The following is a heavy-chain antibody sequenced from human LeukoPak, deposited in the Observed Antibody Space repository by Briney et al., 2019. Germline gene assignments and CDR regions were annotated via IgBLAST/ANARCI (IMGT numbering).Heavy chain of an antibody. CDR1: GASISTNY. CDR2: VYYSGNT. V-gene: IGHV4-59*01. Sequence: PSETLSLTCTVSGASISTNYWSWIRQPPEKGLEWIGYVYYSGNTNYNPSLKSRVTISVDTLKNQFSLKMSSVTAADTATYYCAGGVVAATGYDYWGQGTLVTVSS. J-gene: IGHJ4*02. D-gene: IGHD2-15*01. CDR3: AGGVVAATGYDY.